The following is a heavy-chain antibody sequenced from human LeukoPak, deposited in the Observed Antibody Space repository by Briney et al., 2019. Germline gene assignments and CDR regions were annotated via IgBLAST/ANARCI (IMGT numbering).Heavy chain of an antibody. V-gene: IGHV1-18*01. CDR1: GYTFTSFG. Sequence: GASVKVSCKASGYTFTSFGITWVRQAPGQGLEWVGWSSASNGNTKYAQKFQGRVAMTTDTSTSTAYMELSSLRSDDTAVYYCARVNSPYYNILTGYFYWGQGNLVTVSS. CDR3: ARVNSPYYNILTGYFY. J-gene: IGHJ4*02. D-gene: IGHD3-9*01. CDR2: SSASNGNT.